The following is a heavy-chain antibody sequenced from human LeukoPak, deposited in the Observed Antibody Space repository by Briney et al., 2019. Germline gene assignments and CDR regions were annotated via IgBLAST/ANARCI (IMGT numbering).Heavy chain of an antibody. D-gene: IGHD2-2*02. CDR1: GFTFSDYY. J-gene: IGHJ4*02. CDR3: AREVASAAIPDY. Sequence: GRSLRLSCAASGFTFSDYYMSWIRQAPGKGLEWVSYISSSGSTIYYADSVKGRFTISRDNAKKSLYLQMNSLRAEDTAVYYCAREVASAAIPDYWGQGTLVPVSS. CDR2: ISSSGSTI. V-gene: IGHV3-11*01.